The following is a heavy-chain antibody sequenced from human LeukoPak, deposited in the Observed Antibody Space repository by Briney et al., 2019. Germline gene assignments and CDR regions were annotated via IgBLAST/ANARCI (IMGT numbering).Heavy chain of an antibody. CDR3: ARGGSYLSAFDI. CDR2: ITGSGGST. D-gene: IGHD1-26*01. CDR1: GFSFSNYG. Sequence: GGSLRLSCAASGFSFSNYGMNWVRQAPGKGLEWVSGITGSGGSTYYAGSVKGRFTISRDNSKNTLYLQMNSLRAEDTAVYYCARGGSYLSAFDIWGQGTMVTVSS. V-gene: IGHV3-23*01. J-gene: IGHJ3*02.